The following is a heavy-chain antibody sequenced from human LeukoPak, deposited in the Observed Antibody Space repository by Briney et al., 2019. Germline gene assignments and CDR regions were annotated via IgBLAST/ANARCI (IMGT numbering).Heavy chain of an antibody. D-gene: IGHD3-10*01. J-gene: IGHJ5*02. CDR2: IYYSGST. V-gene: IGHV4-39*01. CDR1: GGSISGSSYY. Sequence: SETLSLTCTVSGGSISGSSYYWAWIRQPPGKGLEWIGSIYYSGSTYYNPSLKGRVTMSVDTSKNQFSLQLNSVTPEDTAVYYCARVAEGLLWFGELSGWFDPWGQGTLVTVSS. CDR3: ARVAEGLLWFGELSGWFDP.